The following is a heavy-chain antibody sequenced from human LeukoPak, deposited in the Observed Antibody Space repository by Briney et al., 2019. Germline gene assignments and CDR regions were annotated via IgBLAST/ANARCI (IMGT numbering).Heavy chain of an antibody. J-gene: IGHJ5*02. CDR2: ISYDGSNK. Sequence: ISYDGSNKYYADSVKGRFTISRDNSKNTLYLQMNSLRAEDTAVYYCARDRVSYSSSGFDPWGQGTLVIVSS. V-gene: IGHV3-30*01. CDR3: ARDRVSYSSSGFDP. D-gene: IGHD6-6*01.